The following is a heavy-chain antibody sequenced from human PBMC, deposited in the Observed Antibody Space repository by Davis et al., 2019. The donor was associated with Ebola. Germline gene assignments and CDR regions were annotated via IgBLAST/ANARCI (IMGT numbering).Heavy chain of an antibody. CDR3: ARVAVYYDSSGYLGTVFDY. J-gene: IGHJ4*02. CDR1: GGSISSYY. Sequence: SETLSLTCTVPGGSISSYYWSWIRQPPGKGLEWIGYIYYSGSTNYNPSLKSRVTISVDTSKNQFSLKLSSVTAADTAVYYCARVAVYYDSSGYLGTVFDYWGQGTLVTVSS. V-gene: IGHV4-59*01. D-gene: IGHD3-22*01. CDR2: IYYSGST.